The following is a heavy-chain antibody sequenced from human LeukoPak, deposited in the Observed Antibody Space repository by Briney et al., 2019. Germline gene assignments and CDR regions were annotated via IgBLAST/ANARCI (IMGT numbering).Heavy chain of an antibody. CDR2: IQYSGTV. D-gene: IGHD3-3*01. J-gene: IGHJ4*02. CDR3: ARDQRSGFFDY. V-gene: IGHV4-31*03. Sequence: SETLSLTCTVSGGSISSGDYYWSWVRQHPGKGLEWIGYIQYSGTVYYNPSLKSRVTISVDTSKNQFSLKLSSVTAADTAVYYCARDQRSGFFDYWGQGTLVAVSS. CDR1: GGSISSGDYY.